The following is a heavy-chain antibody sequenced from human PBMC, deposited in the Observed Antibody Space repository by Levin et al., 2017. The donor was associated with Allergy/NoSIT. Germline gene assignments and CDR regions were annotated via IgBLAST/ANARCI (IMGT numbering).Heavy chain of an antibody. CDR2: ISWNSGSI. Sequence: SLKISCAASGFTFDDYAMHWVRQAPGKGLEWVSGISWNSGSIGYADSVKGRFTISRDNAKNSLYLQMNSLRAEDTALYYCAKQYSSSSVGRYSSSWYEGHFDYWGQGTLVTVSS. CDR3: AKQYSSSSVGRYSSSWYEGHFDY. CDR1: GFTFDDYA. V-gene: IGHV3-9*01. D-gene: IGHD6-13*01. J-gene: IGHJ4*02.